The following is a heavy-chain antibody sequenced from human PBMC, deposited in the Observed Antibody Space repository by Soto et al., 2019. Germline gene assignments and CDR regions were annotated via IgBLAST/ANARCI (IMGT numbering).Heavy chain of an antibody. CDR3: ARDTSYDFWSGYRAWDY. J-gene: IGHJ4*02. CDR1: GYTFTSYG. CDR2: ISAYNGNT. Sequence: ASVKVSCKASGYTFTSYGISWVRQAPGQGLEWMGWISAYNGNTNYAQKLQGRVTMTTDTSTSTAYMELRSLRSDDTAVYYCARDTSYDFWSGYRAWDYWGQGTLVTVSS. D-gene: IGHD3-3*01. V-gene: IGHV1-18*01.